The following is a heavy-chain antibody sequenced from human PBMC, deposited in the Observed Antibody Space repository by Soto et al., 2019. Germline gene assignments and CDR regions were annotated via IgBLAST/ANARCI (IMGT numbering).Heavy chain of an antibody. D-gene: IGHD3-10*01. CDR1: GFTFSSYS. CDR3: AKKVNSGPGSQYFDY. CDR2: FRSSGDGGTT. V-gene: IGHV3-23*01. J-gene: IGHJ4*02. Sequence: GSLRLSCAASGFTFSSYSMSWVRQAPGKGLEWVSGFRSSGDGGTTYYADSVKGRFTISRDNSKNTLFLQMNSLRAEDTAIYYCAKKVNSGPGSQYFDYWGQGTLVTVSS.